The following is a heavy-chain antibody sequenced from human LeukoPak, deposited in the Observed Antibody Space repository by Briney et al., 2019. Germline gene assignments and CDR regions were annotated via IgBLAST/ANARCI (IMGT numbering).Heavy chain of an antibody. Sequence: GGSLRLSCAASGFTFTTYWMSWVRQAPGKGLEWVANIKQDGTEKYYVDSVKGRFTISRDNAKNSLSLQMNSLRVEDTAVYYCAKVAKYYYGSETYYFFEHWGQGTPVTASS. D-gene: IGHD3-10*01. CDR2: IKQDGTEK. J-gene: IGHJ4*02. CDR1: GFTFTTYW. V-gene: IGHV3-7*01. CDR3: AKVAKYYYGSETYYFFEH.